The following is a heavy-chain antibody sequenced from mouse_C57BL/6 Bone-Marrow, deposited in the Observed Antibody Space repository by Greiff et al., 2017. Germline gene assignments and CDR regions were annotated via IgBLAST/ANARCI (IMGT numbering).Heavy chain of an antibody. Sequence: DVKLQESGGGLVQPGGSLSLSCAASGFTFTDYYMSWVRQPPGKALEWLGFIRNKANGYTTEYSAAVKGRFTISRDNSQSILYLQMNALRAEDSATYYCARLYDYDGGFAYWGQGTLVTVSA. V-gene: IGHV7-3*01. J-gene: IGHJ3*01. CDR2: IRNKANGYTT. D-gene: IGHD2-4*01. CDR1: GFTFTDYY. CDR3: ARLYDYDGGFAY.